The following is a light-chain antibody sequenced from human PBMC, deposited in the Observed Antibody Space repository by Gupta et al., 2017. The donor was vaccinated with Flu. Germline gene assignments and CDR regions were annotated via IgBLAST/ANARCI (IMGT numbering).Light chain of an antibody. V-gene: IGKV3-11*01. CDR3: QHRSNWPSIT. CDR2: GAS. Sequence: PGERATLSCRASESITNYLTWYQQKPGQAPRLLIYGASNRATGIPARFSGSGSGTDFTLTISSLEREDFAVYYCQHRSNWPSITFGQGTRLEIK. CDR1: ESITNY. J-gene: IGKJ5*01.